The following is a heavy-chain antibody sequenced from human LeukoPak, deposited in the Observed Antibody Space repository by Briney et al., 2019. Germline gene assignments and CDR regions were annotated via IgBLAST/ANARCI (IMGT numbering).Heavy chain of an antibody. Sequence: ASVKVSCKASEYTFTGYHIHWVRQAPGQGLEWMGRINPNDSGTKYAHKFQGRVTMSRDRSSNTAHMELNRLRSDDTAVYYCARGVVLPDYWGQGTLVIVSS. V-gene: IGHV1-2*06. D-gene: IGHD2-15*01. CDR1: EYTFTGYH. CDR3: ARGVVLPDY. CDR2: INPNDSGT. J-gene: IGHJ4*02.